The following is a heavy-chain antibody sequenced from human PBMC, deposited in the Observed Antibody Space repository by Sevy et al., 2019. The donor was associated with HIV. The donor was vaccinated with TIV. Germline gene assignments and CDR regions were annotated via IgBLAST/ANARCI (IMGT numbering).Heavy chain of an antibody. D-gene: IGHD3-22*01. J-gene: IGHJ4*02. Sequence: ASVKVSCKASGYTFTNYYLHWVRQAPGQGLEWMGIIHPSGGRTSCAQKFQGRVTMTSDTSTTTVYMDLSSLRSEDTAVYYCARGNYYDNSGFPLYYFDYWGRGTPVTVSS. CDR2: IHPSGGRT. CDR3: ARGNYYDNSGFPLYYFDY. CDR1: GYTFTNYY. V-gene: IGHV1-46*01.